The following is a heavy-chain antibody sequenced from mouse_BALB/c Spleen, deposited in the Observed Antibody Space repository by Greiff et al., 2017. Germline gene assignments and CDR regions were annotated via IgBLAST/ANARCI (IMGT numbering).Heavy chain of an antibody. J-gene: IGHJ2*01. CDR1: GYAFTNYL. V-gene: IGHV1-54*01. CDR3: ARWGNFFFDY. D-gene: IGHD2-1*01. Sequence: VQLQQSGAELVRPGTSVKVSCKASGYAFTNYLIEWVKQRPGQGLEWIGVINPGSGGTNYNEKFKGKATLTADKSSSTAYMQLSSLTSDDSAVYFCARWGNFFFDYWGQGTTLTVSS. CDR2: INPGSGGT.